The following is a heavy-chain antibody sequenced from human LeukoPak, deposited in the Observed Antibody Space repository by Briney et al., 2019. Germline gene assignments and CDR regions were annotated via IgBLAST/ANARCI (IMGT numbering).Heavy chain of an antibody. CDR2: IYYSGST. D-gene: IGHD6-13*01. V-gene: IGHV4-39*07. CDR3: ARLSSTWYWDS. CDR1: GGSISSSGYY. Sequence: PSETLSLTCTVSGGSISSSGYYWAWIRQPPGKGLEWVGTIYYSGSTYYTPSLKSRVTISLDTSKNQFSLKLSSVTAADTAVYYCARLSSTWYWDSWGQGTLVTFSS. J-gene: IGHJ4*02.